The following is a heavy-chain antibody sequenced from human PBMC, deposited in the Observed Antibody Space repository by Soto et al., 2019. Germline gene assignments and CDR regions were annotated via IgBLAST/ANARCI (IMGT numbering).Heavy chain of an antibody. J-gene: IGHJ4*02. D-gene: IGHD3-9*01. Sequence: EVQLVESGGDLVQPGGSLRPPFAASGNTFTHTWRTGARQAPGKGLVWVSRVNPDGTITTYADSVKGRFTISRDNAKNTLYLQMNSLGVEDTALYYCSYDTFGDKDFWGQGTPVTVSS. CDR1: GNTFTHTW. V-gene: IGHV3-74*01. CDR3: SYDTFGDKDF. CDR2: VNPDGTIT.